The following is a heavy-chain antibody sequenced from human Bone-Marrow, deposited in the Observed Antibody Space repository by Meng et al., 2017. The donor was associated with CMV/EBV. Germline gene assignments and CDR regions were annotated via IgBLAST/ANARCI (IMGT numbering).Heavy chain of an antibody. J-gene: IGHJ6*02. CDR3: ARDRGANDFWSGLGFDYYYGMDV. Sequence: GESLKISCAASGFTFSDYYMSWIRQAPGKGLQWVSYISGSGSAIYYAASVKGRFTISRDNAKNTLFLQMNSLRAEDTAVYYCARDRGANDFWSGLGFDYYYGMDVWGQGTTVTVSS. D-gene: IGHD3-3*01. CDR1: GFTFSDYY. CDR2: ISGSGSAI. V-gene: IGHV3-11*04.